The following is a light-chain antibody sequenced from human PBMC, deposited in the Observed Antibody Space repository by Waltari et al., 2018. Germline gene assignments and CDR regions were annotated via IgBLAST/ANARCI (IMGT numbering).Light chain of an antibody. CDR3: SSYAGDRTWV. CDR2: YDI. CDR1: STDVGSYRL. Sequence: QSALTPPASVSGSPGQSITLSCIGVSTDVGSYRLVSWYHHHPDKAPQLLIYYDIKRPSGVSDRFSGSRSGNTASLTISGLQAEDEADYFCSSYAGDRTWVFGGGTKLSVL. V-gene: IGLV2-23*01. J-gene: IGLJ3*02.